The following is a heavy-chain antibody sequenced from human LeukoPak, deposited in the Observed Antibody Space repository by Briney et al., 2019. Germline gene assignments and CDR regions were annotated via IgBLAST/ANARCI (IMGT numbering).Heavy chain of an antibody. V-gene: IGHV1-2*02. CDR3: AGDGYNSRRFFGY. D-gene: IGHD5-24*01. Sequence: ASVKVSCKASGGTFSSYAISWVRQAPGQGLEWMGWINPNSGGSNYAQKFQGRVTMTSDTSINTAYMELSRLISDDTAVYYCAGDGYNSRRFFGYWGQGTLVTVSS. CDR1: GGTFSSYA. CDR2: INPNSGGS. J-gene: IGHJ4*02.